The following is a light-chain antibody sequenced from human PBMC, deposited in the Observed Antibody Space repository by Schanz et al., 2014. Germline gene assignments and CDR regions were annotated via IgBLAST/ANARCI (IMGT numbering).Light chain of an antibody. CDR1: TSDVGTYNR. CDR3: QSYDSSLSVLYV. CDR2: EVT. Sequence: QSALTQPPSVSGSPGQSVTISCTGTTSDVGTYNRVSWYQQPPDTAPKLIIYEVTNRPSGVPDRFSGSKSGNTASLTISGLQAEDEADYYCQSYDSSLSVLYVFGTGTKVTVL. V-gene: IGLV2-18*02. J-gene: IGLJ1*01.